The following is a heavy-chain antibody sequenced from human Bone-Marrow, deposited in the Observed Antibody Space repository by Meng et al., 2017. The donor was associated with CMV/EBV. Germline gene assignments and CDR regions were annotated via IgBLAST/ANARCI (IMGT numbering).Heavy chain of an antibody. CDR1: GYTFTSYG. CDR2: ISAYNGNT. J-gene: IGHJ6*02. Sequence: ASVKVSCKASGYTFTSYGISWVRQAPGQGLERMGWISAYNGNTNYAQKLQGRVTMTTDTSTSTAYMELRSLRSDDTAVYYCASSPRPFYGMDVWGQGTTVTVSS. V-gene: IGHV1-18*01. CDR3: ASSPRPFYGMDV.